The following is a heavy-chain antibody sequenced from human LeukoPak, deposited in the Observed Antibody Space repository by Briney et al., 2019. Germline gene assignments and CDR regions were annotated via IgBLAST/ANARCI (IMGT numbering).Heavy chain of an antibody. V-gene: IGHV1-8*01. Sequence: ASVKVSCKASGYTFTSYDINWVRQATGQGLEWMGWTNPNSGNTGYAQKFQGRVTMTRNTSISTAYMELSSLRSEDTAVYYCARVKYSSSWYSDYYYYYMDVWGKGTTVTISS. CDR3: ARVKYSSSWYSDYYYYYMDV. J-gene: IGHJ6*03. CDR2: TNPNSGNT. D-gene: IGHD6-13*01. CDR1: GYTFTSYD.